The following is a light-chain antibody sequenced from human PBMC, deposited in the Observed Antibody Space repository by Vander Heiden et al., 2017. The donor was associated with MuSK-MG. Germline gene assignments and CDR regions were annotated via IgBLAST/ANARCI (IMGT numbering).Light chain of an antibody. CDR2: GNT. Sequence: SVLTQPPSASGAPGPRVTISCSGSSYNIGSNPVNWYQQRPGTAPKLLIYGNTQRPSGVPDRFSGSKSGPSASLAISGLQAEDEADYYCATWDDTLNGRVFGGGTKLTVL. CDR1: SYNIGSNP. J-gene: IGLJ3*02. CDR3: ATWDDTLNGRV. V-gene: IGLV1-44*01.